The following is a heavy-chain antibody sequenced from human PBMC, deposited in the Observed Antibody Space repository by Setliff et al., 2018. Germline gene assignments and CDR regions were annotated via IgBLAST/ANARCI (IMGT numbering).Heavy chain of an antibody. J-gene: IGHJ4*02. CDR1: GYTFTSYG. Sequence: ASVKVSCKASGYTFTSYGISWVRQAPGQGLEWMGWISAYNGNTNYAQKLQGRVTMTTDTSPSTAYMELRSLRSDDTAVYYCARDRGYNFWSGYFVKDYFDYWGQGTLVTVSS. D-gene: IGHD3-3*01. V-gene: IGHV1-18*01. CDR3: ARDRGYNFWSGYFVKDYFDY. CDR2: ISAYNGNT.